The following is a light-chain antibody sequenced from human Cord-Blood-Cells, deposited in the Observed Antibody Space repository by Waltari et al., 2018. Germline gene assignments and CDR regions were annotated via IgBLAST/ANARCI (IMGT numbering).Light chain of an antibody. CDR2: DVS. V-gene: IGLV2-14*03. J-gene: IGLJ3*02. Sequence: QSALTQPASVSGSPGQSITISCTGTSSDVGGYNYVSWYQQHPGKAPKLMSYDVSNRPSGVSNRFSGSKSGNTASLTISGLQAEDEADYYCSSYTSSSTRGVFGGGTKLTVL. CDR1: SSDVGGYNY. CDR3: SSYTSSSTRGV.